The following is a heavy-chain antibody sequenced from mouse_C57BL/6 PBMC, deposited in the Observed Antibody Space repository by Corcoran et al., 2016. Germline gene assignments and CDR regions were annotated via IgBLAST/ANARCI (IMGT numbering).Heavy chain of an antibody. Sequence: EVQLQQSGPELVKPGASVKISCKASGYTFTDYYMNWVKQSHGKSLEWIGDINPNNGGTSYNQKFKGKATLTVDKSSSTAYMELRSLTSEDSAVYYCARWGGVYYFDYWGQGTTLTVSS. CDR3: ARWGGVYYFDY. J-gene: IGHJ2*01. V-gene: IGHV1-26*01. CDR1: GYTFTDYY. D-gene: IGHD1-1*02. CDR2: INPNNGGT.